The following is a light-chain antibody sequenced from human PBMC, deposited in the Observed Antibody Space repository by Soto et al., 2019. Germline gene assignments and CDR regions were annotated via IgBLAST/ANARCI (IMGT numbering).Light chain of an antibody. CDR3: QQRASSVT. Sequence: EIVLTQSPATLSLSPGERATLSCRASQSISASLAWFQQKPGQSPRLLIYDASRRATDIPARFSGGGSGTDFTLTISSLQPEDFVVYYCQQRASSVTFGGGTKVEI. J-gene: IGKJ4*01. V-gene: IGKV3-11*01. CDR1: QSISAS. CDR2: DAS.